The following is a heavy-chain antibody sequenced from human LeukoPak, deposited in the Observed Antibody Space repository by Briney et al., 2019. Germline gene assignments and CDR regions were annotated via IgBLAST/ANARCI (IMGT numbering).Heavy chain of an antibody. Sequence: SETLSLTCTVSGGSISTSNYYWGWLRQPPGKGLEWIGNIFYSGSTYYSPSVKSRVTISLDTSRNQFSLKLNSVTAADTAVYYCAKDWDQLLYYFDYWGQGTLVTVSS. V-gene: IGHV4-39*07. CDR1: GGSISTSNYY. D-gene: IGHD2-2*01. CDR2: IFYSGST. J-gene: IGHJ4*02. CDR3: AKDWDQLLYYFDY.